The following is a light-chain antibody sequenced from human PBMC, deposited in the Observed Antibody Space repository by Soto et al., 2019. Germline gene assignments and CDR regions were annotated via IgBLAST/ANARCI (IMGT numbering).Light chain of an antibody. J-gene: IGKJ1*01. CDR3: LQYGGLPRT. V-gene: IGKV3-20*01. Sequence: EIVLTQSPGTLSLSPGERATLSCRATQSVSSNYLAWYQQKSGQAPRLLIYGASGRATGIPDRFSGGGSGTDFTLTITRLEPEDFAVYFCLQYGGLPRTFGQGTKVDIK. CDR2: GAS. CDR1: QSVSSNY.